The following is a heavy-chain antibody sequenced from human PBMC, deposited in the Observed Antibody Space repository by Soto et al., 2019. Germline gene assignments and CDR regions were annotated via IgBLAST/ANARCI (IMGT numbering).Heavy chain of an antibody. CDR1: GDSIDTSRYY. J-gene: IGHJ5*02. CDR2: IYYSGTT. Sequence: QVQLQESGPGLVKPSETLSLTCTVSGDSIDTSRYYWGWVRQPPGKGLEWLGSIYYSGTTYYNPSLKSRVTISADPSKNQFSLKLSSVTAADTAFYYCARLRGAFLISINNWFDPWGQGTLVTVSS. D-gene: IGHD4-4*01. V-gene: IGHV4-39*01. CDR3: ARLRGAFLISINNWFDP.